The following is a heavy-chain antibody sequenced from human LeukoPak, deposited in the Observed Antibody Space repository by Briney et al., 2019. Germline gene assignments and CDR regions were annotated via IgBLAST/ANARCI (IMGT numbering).Heavy chain of an antibody. CDR2: IYYSGST. D-gene: IGHD2-21*02. CDR3: ARDTRRDSNYFDY. Sequence: KASETLSLTCTVSGGSISSGGYSWSWIRQHPGKGLEWIGYIYYSGSTYYNPSLKSRVTISVDTSKNQFSLKLSSVTAADTAVYYCARDTRRDSNYFDYWGQGTLVTVSS. J-gene: IGHJ4*02. CDR1: GGSISSGGYS. V-gene: IGHV4-31*03.